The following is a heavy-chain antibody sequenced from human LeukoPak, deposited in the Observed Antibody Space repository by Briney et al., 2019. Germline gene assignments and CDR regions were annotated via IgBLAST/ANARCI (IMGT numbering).Heavy chain of an antibody. Sequence: SETLSLTCTVSGGSISSYYWSWLRQPPGKGLEWIGYIYYSGSTDYNPSLKSRVTISVDTSKNQFSLKLSSVTAADTAVYYCASSSGYYFGPIYFDYWGQGTLVTVSS. D-gene: IGHD3-22*01. V-gene: IGHV4-59*01. CDR3: ASSSGYYFGPIYFDY. CDR1: GGSISSYY. J-gene: IGHJ4*02. CDR2: IYYSGST.